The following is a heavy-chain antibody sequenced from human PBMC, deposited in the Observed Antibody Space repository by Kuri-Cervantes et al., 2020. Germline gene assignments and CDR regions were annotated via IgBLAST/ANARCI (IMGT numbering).Heavy chain of an antibody. CDR3: ARDNAGYPDY. CDR1: GFTFSTYW. CDR2: IKQDGSEK. Sequence: GGSLRLSCAASGFTFSTYWMSWVRQAPGKGLEWVANIKQDGSEKYYVDSMKGRFTISRDNAKNSLYLQMNSLRVEDTAVYYCARDNAGYPDYWGQGTLVTVSS. J-gene: IGHJ4*02. V-gene: IGHV3-7*01. D-gene: IGHD3-9*01.